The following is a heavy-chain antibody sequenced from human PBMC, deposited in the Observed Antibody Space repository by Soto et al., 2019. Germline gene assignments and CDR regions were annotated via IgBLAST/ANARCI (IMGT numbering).Heavy chain of an antibody. Sequence: EVQLVESGGGLVQPGGSLRLSCAASGFTFTNYWMSWVRQAPGKGLEWVANIKQDGGEKYCVDSVKGRFTISRDNAKDSLYLQMNSLRAEDTAVYYCARDYGGNPGIYWGQGTLVTVSS. V-gene: IGHV3-7*04. CDR3: ARDYGGNPGIY. J-gene: IGHJ4*02. D-gene: IGHD2-15*01. CDR2: IKQDGGEK. CDR1: GFTFTNYW.